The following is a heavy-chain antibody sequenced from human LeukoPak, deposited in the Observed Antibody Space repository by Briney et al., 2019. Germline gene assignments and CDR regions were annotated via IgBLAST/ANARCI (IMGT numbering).Heavy chain of an antibody. Sequence: GGSLRLSCAASGFNISNYGMDWVRQAPGGGLEWVSYTSSSSRTVYYADSVRGRFTVSRDSAKNELYLQMNSLRDEDTAVFYCARVGDGHSVNYFDYWGQGTLVTVPS. D-gene: IGHD5-24*01. V-gene: IGHV3-48*02. CDR3: ARVGDGHSVNYFDY. J-gene: IGHJ4*02. CDR1: GFNISNYG. CDR2: TSSSSRTV.